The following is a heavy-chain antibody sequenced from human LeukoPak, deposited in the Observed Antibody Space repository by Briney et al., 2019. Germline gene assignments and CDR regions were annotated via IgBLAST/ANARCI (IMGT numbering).Heavy chain of an antibody. Sequence: GASVKVSRKASGYTFSSYGISWVRQAPGQGLEWMGWISAYNGNTNYAQKLQGRVTMTTDTSTSTAYMELRSLRSDDTAVYYCARVSSPYYDFWSGYYGYFDYWGQGTLVTVSS. D-gene: IGHD3-3*01. V-gene: IGHV1-18*01. CDR3: ARVSSPYYDFWSGYYGYFDY. CDR1: GYTFSSYG. CDR2: ISAYNGNT. J-gene: IGHJ4*02.